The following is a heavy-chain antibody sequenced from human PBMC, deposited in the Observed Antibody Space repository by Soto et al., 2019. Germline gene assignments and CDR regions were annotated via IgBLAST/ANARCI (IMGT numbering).Heavy chain of an antibody. Sequence: QVQLVESGGGVVQPGRALRLSCAASGFSFSSYGMHWVRQAPGKGLEWVAMISYDGTDEYYADSVKGRFTISRENSKNAVYLQRNSLRAEDTAVYYCAKQESEWNDYFDSWVQGPLVTFSS. CDR2: ISYDGTDE. V-gene: IGHV3-30*18. D-gene: IGHD1-1*01. J-gene: IGHJ4*02. CDR3: AKQESEWNDYFDS. CDR1: GFSFSSYG.